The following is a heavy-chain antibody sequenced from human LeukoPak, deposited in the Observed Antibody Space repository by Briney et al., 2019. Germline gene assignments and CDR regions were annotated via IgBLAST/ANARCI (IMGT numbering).Heavy chain of an antibody. CDR3: ARDLAYGDPPSGFDP. CDR1: GYTFTGYY. V-gene: IGHV1-2*02. Sequence: ASVKVSCKASGYTFTGYYMHWVRQAPGQGLEWMGWINPNSGGTNYAQKFQGRVTMTRDTSITTAYTELSSLRSDDTAVYFCARDLAYGDPPSGFDPWGQGTLVTVSS. CDR2: INPNSGGT. J-gene: IGHJ5*02. D-gene: IGHD4-17*01.